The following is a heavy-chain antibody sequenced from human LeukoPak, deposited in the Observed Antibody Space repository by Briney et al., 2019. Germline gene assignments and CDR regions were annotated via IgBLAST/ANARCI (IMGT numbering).Heavy chain of an antibody. V-gene: IGHV3-30*18. Sequence: GGSLRLSCAASGFTFSSYGMHWVRQAPGKGLEWVAAISYDGSNKYYADSVKGRFTISRDNSKNTLYLQMNSLRAEDTAVYHRAKFVLLATMTGDAFDIWGQREMVTPSS. CDR3: AKFVLLATMTGDAFDI. CDR1: GFTFSSYG. D-gene: IGHD5-12*01. J-gene: IGHJ3*02. CDR2: ISYDGSNK.